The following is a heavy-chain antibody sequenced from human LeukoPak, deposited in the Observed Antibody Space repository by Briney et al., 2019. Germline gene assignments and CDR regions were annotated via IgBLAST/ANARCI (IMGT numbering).Heavy chain of an antibody. CDR1: GFTVSSNY. J-gene: IGHJ3*02. D-gene: IGHD6-19*01. CDR2: IYSGGST. V-gene: IGHV3-53*01. Sequence: GGSLRLSCAASGFTVSSNYMSWVRQAPGKGLEWVSVIYSGGSTYYADSVKGRFTISRDNSKNTLYLQMNSLRAEDTAVYYCAKDRAQWLVGYDAFDIWGQGTMVTVSS. CDR3: AKDRAQWLVGYDAFDI.